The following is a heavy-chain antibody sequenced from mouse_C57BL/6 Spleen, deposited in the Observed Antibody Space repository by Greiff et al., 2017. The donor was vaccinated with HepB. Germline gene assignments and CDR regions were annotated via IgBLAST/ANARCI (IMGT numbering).Heavy chain of an antibody. CDR1: GYTFTSYW. CDR3: ARSGNYGYFDV. J-gene: IGHJ1*03. Sequence: QVQLQQSGAELVMPGASVKLSCKASGYTFTSYWMHWVKQRPGQGLEWIGEIDPSDSYTNYNQKFKGKSTLTVDKSSSTAYMQLSSLTSEDSAVYYCARSGNYGYFDVWGTGTTVTVSS. CDR2: IDPSDSYT. V-gene: IGHV1-69*01. D-gene: IGHD3-1*01.